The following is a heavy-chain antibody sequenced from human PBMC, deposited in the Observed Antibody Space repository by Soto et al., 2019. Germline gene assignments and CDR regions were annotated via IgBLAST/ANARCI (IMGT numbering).Heavy chain of an antibody. D-gene: IGHD5-12*01. Sequence: PEGSLRLSCAASGFNFGNYAMSWVRLAPGKGLEWVSDINGLFSGSAGSTYYAESVRGRFTISRDNYKNTLYLQMNSLRAEDTAVYYCATKGGGSYEGYYFDYWGQRALLTVCS. CDR3: ATKGGGSYEGYYFDY. V-gene: IGHV3-23*01. J-gene: IGHJ4*02. CDR2: INGLFSGSAGST. CDR1: GFNFGNYA.